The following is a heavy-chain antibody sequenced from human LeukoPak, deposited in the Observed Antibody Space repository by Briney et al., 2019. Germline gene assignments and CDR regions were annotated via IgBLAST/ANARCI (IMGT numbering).Heavy chain of an antibody. J-gene: IGHJ4*02. Sequence: SETLSLTCTVSGYSISSGYYWGWIRQPPGKGLEWIGSIYHSGSTYYNPSLKSRVAISVDTSKNQFSLKLSSVTAADTAVYYCARGGWPFDYWGQGTLVTVSS. V-gene: IGHV4-38-2*02. CDR3: ARGGWPFDY. CDR2: IYHSGST. CDR1: GYSISSGYY. D-gene: IGHD6-19*01.